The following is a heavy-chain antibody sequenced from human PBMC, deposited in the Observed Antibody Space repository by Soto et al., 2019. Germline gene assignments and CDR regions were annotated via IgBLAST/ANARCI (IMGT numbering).Heavy chain of an antibody. V-gene: IGHV4-34*01. CDR2: INHSGST. J-gene: IGHJ4*02. CDR1: GGSFSGYY. D-gene: IGHD6-19*01. Sequence: QVQLQQWGAGLLKPSETLSLTCAVYGGSFSGYYWSWIRQPPGKGLEWIGAINHSGSTNYNPSLKSRVTISVDTSKNQFSLKLSSVTAADTAVYYCARSPNGWATQGYYFDYWGQGTLVTVSS. CDR3: ARSPNGWATQGYYFDY.